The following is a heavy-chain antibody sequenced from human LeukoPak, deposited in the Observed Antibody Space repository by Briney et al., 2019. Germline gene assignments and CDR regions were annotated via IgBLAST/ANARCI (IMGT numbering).Heavy chain of an antibody. D-gene: IGHD3-3*01. J-gene: IGHJ4*02. CDR2: IIPLLGIE. V-gene: IGHV1-69*02. Sequence: AASVKLSCKASGGTFSSDSFSWVRQAPGQGPEWMGRIIPLLGIEICAQKFQDRLTIMADKSASTVYMELSSLRSRDTAVYYCARGDGGHDFWNNYPLDSWGQGTLVTVSS. CDR1: GGTFSSDS. CDR3: ARGDGGHDFWNNYPLDS.